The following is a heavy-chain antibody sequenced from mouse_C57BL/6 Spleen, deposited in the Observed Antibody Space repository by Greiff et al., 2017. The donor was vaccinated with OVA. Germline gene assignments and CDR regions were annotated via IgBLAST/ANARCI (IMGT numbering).Heavy chain of an antibody. D-gene: IGHD2-1*01. CDR1: GFTFSNYW. CDR2: IRLKSDNYAT. J-gene: IGHJ3*01. V-gene: IGHV6-3*01. Sequence: DVMLVESGGGLVQPGGSMKLSCVASGFTFSNYWMHWVRQSPEKGLEWVAQIRLKSDNYATHYAESVKGRFTISRDDSKSSVYLQMNNLTAEDTGMYYCTGGIYYGNLAWFAYWGQGTLVTVSA. CDR3: TGGIYYGNLAWFAY.